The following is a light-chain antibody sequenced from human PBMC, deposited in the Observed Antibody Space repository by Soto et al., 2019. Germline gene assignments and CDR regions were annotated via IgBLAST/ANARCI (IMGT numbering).Light chain of an antibody. CDR2: AAS. V-gene: IGKV1-39*01. Sequence: DIQMTQSPSALSASVGDRVTITCRASQNITRYINWYQQKRGEAPKPLIYAASNLHSGVPSRFSGSGSGTHFTLTISSLRPEDFATYYCQQSYNSIFTFGPGSRVDI. CDR3: QQSYNSIFT. CDR1: QNITRY. J-gene: IGKJ3*01.